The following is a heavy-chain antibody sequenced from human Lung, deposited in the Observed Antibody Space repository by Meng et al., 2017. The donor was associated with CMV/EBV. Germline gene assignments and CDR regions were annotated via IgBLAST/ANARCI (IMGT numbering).Heavy chain of an antibody. Sequence: ASXXVSXKVSGYTFSDYYMHWVRQAPGQGLEWMGWINPNSGGTNYAQKFQGRVTMTRDTSISTAYMELSRLRSDDTAVYYCAREDYHDSTSYQDFDYWGQGTXVTGSS. J-gene: IGHJ4*02. CDR1: GYTFSDYY. CDR2: INPNSGGT. CDR3: AREDYHDSTSYQDFDY. V-gene: IGHV1-2*02. D-gene: IGHD3-22*01.